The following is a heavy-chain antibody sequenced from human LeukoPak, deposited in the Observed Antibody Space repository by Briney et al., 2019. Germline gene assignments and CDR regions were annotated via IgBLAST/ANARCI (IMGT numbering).Heavy chain of an antibody. D-gene: IGHD2-8*02. V-gene: IGHV3-74*01. CDR1: GFTFSSYW. CDR2: INGDGRSI. Sequence: GGSLRLSCVASGFTFSSYWMHWVRQAPGKGLVWVSRINGDGRSISYADSVKGRFTISRDNAKNTLYLQMNSLGAEDTALYYCARDQLYCTGGYCYFDSWGQGTLVTVSS. CDR3: ARDQLYCTGGYCYFDS. J-gene: IGHJ4*02.